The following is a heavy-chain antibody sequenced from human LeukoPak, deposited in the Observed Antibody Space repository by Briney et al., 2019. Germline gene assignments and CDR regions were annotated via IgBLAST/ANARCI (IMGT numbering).Heavy chain of an antibody. D-gene: IGHD2-2*01. CDR1: GFNFSSYA. J-gene: IGHJ5*02. V-gene: IGHV3-64*01. Sequence: PGGSLRLSCAASGFNFSSYAMHWVRQAPGKGLEYVSAISSNGGSTYYANSVKCRFTISRDNSKNTLYLQMGSLRAEDMAVYYCARAKYQLLLHPWGQGTLVTVSS. CDR2: ISSNGGST. CDR3: ARAKYQLLLHP.